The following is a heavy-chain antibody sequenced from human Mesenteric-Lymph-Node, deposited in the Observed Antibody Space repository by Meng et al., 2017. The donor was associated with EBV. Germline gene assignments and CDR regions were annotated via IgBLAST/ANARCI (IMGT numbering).Heavy chain of an antibody. CDR3: ARDLTVTTRGWFGP. V-gene: IGHV1-69*06. D-gene: IGHD4-17*01. J-gene: IGHJ5*02. Sequence: QVQLVCAGAEVKKLGSSVKVSCKTSGGSFNSVAVIWVRQAPGQGLEWMGGIIPAFGRVDYAQMFQGRVSITADKATNTAYMELSSLRSEDTAVYYCARDLTVTTRGWFGPWGQGTLVTVSS. CDR2: IIPAFGRV. CDR1: GGSFNSVA.